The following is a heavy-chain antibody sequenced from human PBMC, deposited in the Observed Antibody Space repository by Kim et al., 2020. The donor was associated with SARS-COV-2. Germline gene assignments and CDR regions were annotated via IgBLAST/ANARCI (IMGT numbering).Heavy chain of an antibody. J-gene: IGHJ6*02. CDR3: ARLGKVAVAGSYYYYGMDV. CDR2: IHSTGTT. D-gene: IGHD6-19*01. CDR1: GGSISGYY. V-gene: IGHV4-4*07. Sequence: SETLSLTCSVSGGSISGYYWTWIRQAAGKGLEWIGRIHSTGTTIHNPSLNSRVTVSLDTSRRQFSLKLNSVTAADTAIYYCARLGKVAVAGSYYYYGMDVWGQGTTVTVSS.